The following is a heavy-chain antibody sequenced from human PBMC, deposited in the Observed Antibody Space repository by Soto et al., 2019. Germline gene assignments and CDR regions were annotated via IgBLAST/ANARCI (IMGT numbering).Heavy chain of an antibody. D-gene: IGHD6-19*01. CDR3: AKGPSSSGWYPQH. V-gene: IGHV3-9*01. J-gene: IGHJ1*01. Sequence: PRLSCAASGFTFDDYAMHWVRQAPGKGLEWVSGISWNSGSIGYADSVKGRFTISRDNAKNSLYLQMNSLRAEDTALYYCAKGPSSSGWYPQHWGQGTLVTVSS. CDR2: ISWNSGSI. CDR1: GFTFDDYA.